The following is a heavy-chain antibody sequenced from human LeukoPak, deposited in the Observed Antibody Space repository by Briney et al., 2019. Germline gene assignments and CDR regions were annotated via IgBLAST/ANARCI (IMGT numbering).Heavy chain of an antibody. CDR3: ARGLTYCSSTSCYIYAFDI. V-gene: IGHV1-18*01. CDR1: GYTYTSYG. CDR2: ISAYNGNT. D-gene: IGHD2-2*02. Sequence: RWASVKVSCKASGYTYTSYGISWVRQAPGQGLEWMGWISAYNGNTNYAQKLQGRVTMTTDTSTSTAYMELRSLRSDDTAVYYCARGLTYCSSTSCYIYAFDIWGQGTMVTVSS. J-gene: IGHJ3*02.